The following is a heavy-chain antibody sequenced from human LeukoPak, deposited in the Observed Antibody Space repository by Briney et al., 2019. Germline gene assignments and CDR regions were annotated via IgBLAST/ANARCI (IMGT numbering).Heavy chain of an antibody. J-gene: IGHJ4*02. CDR1: GGSISSYY. CDR3: ARWLHHFDY. CDR2: IYYSGST. Sequence: SETLSLTCTVSGGSISSYYWSWIRQPPGKGLEWIGYIYYSGSTDYNPSLKSRVTISLNTSKNQFSLKLTSVTAADTAVYYCARWLHHFDYWGQGTLVTVPS. V-gene: IGHV4-59*01. D-gene: IGHD5-24*01.